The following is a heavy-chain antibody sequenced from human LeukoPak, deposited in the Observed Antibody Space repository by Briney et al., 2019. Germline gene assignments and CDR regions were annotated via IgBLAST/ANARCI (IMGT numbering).Heavy chain of an antibody. CDR1: GDSISSGDYY. D-gene: IGHD3-10*01. Sequence: MSSETLSLTCTVSGDSISSGDYYWSWIRQPAGKGLEWIGRISSSGSTNYNPSLKSRVTISVDTSKNQFSLKLSSVTAADTAVYYCARGGYYGSGNDFRFDPWGQGTLVTVSS. V-gene: IGHV4-61*02. J-gene: IGHJ5*02. CDR3: ARGGYYGSGNDFRFDP. CDR2: ISSSGST.